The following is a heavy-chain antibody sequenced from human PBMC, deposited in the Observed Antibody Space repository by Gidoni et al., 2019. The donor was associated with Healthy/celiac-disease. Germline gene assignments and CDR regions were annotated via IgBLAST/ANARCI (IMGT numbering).Heavy chain of an antibody. Sequence: EVQLVEYGGVVVQPGGSLRLSCAASGFTFEDYAMHWVRQAPGKGLEWVSLISWDGGSTYYADSVKGRFTISRDNSKNSLYLQMNSLRAEDTALYYCAKARGYSGYDGYFDYWGQGTLVTVSS. CDR2: ISWDGGST. D-gene: IGHD5-12*01. V-gene: IGHV3-43D*03. CDR3: AKARGYSGYDGYFDY. CDR1: GFTFEDYA. J-gene: IGHJ4*02.